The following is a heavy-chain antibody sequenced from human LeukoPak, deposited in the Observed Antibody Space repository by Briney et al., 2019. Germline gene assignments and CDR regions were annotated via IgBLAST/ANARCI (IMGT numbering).Heavy chain of an antibody. J-gene: IGHJ5*02. CDR2: IYYSGST. CDR1: GGSISSGGYY. V-gene: IGHV4-31*03. Sequence: SETLSLTCTASGGSISSGGYYWSWIRQHPGKGLEWIGYIYYSGSTYYNPSLKSRVTISVDTSKNQFSLKLSSVTAADTAVYYCARGSMIANNWFDPWGQGTLVTVSS. CDR3: ARGSMIANNWFDP. D-gene: IGHD3-22*01.